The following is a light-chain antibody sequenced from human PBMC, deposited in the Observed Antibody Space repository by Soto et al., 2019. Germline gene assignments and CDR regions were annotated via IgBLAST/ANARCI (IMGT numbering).Light chain of an antibody. CDR2: DAS. J-gene: IGLJ3*02. CDR1: SSDVGAYNY. Sequence: QSTLTQPRSVSGSPGRSVTISCTGTSSDVGAYNYVSWYQQHPGKAPKLIIYDASKRPSGVPDRFSGSKSDNTASLTISGLQAEDEADYYCCSYAGIFTWVFGGGTKVTVL. CDR3: CSYAGIFTWV. V-gene: IGLV2-11*01.